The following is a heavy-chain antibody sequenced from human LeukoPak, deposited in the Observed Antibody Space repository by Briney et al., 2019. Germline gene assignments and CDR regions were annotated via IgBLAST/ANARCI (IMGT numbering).Heavy chain of an antibody. J-gene: IGHJ6*02. CDR3: ARDHTGYDSAGYYYYGMDV. Sequence: SETLSLTCAVYGGSFSGYYWSWIRQPPGKGLEWIGEINHSGSTNYNPSLKSRVTISVDTSKNQFSLKPRSVTAADTAVYYCARDHTGYDSAGYYYYGMDVWGQGTTVTVSS. V-gene: IGHV4-34*01. CDR1: GGSFSGYY. CDR2: INHSGST. D-gene: IGHD5-12*01.